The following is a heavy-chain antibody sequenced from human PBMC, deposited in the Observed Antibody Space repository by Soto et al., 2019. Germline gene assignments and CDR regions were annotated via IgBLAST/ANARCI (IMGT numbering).Heavy chain of an antibody. CDR1: GGTFSSYA. D-gene: IGHD3-16*01. V-gene: IGHV1-69*13. Sequence: ASVKVSCKASGGTFSSYAISWVRQAPGQGLEWMGGIIPIFGTANYAQKFQGRVTITADESTSTAYMELSSLRSEDTAVYYCARDRPYPRGFDYWGQGTLVTVSS. CDR3: ARDRPYPRGFDY. J-gene: IGHJ4*02. CDR2: IIPIFGTA.